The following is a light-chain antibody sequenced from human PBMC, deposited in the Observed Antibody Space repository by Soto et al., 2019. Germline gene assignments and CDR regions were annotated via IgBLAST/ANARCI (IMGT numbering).Light chain of an antibody. CDR1: TSNIGGNA. Sequence: QSVLTQPPSASGTPGQRVTISGSGSTSNIGGNAVNWYQQLPGMAPKVLIYTDKQRTSGDTDRISGSKSGTSASLAISVLQSEYEGDYHCAAWDANRNRFVFAGGTQLTVL. CDR3: AAWDANRNRFV. J-gene: IGLJ3*02. V-gene: IGLV1-44*01. CDR2: TDK.